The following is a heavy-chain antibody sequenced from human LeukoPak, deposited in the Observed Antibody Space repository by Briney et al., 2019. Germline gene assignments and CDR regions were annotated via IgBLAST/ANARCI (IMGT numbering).Heavy chain of an antibody. CDR2: IYSGGST. D-gene: IGHD3-22*01. Sequence: GGSLRLSCAASGFTVRSNYMCWVRQAPGKGLEWVSVIYSGGSTYYTDAVKGRFTISRDNSKNTPYLQMNSLRAEDTAVYYCARGGDYYDSSGYYYPFDFWGQGTLVTVSS. J-gene: IGHJ4*02. CDR1: GFTVRSNY. V-gene: IGHV3-66*01. CDR3: ARGGDYYDSSGYYYPFDF.